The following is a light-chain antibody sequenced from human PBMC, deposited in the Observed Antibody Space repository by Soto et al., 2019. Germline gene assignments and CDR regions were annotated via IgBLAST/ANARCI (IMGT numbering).Light chain of an antibody. CDR3: AAWDDSLNVL. J-gene: IGLJ1*01. Sequence: QSVLTQPPSASGTPGQRVTISCSGSSSNIGSNTVNWYQQLPGTAPKLLIYSNNQRPSGVPDRFSGSKSGTSASLAISGLQSEDEADYYCAAWDDSLNVLFGTGPKVTVL. CDR2: SNN. CDR1: SSNIGSNT. V-gene: IGLV1-44*01.